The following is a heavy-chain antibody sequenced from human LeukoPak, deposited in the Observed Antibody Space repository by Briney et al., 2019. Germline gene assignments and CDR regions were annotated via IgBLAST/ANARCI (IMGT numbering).Heavy chain of an antibody. J-gene: IGHJ6*03. CDR2: IYDGGST. Sequence: PSETLSLTCTVSGVSISSSSYYWGWIRQPPGKGLEWVGSIYDGGSTYYNPSLKSRVTISVDTSKNQFSLKLSPVAAADTAVYYCARHQPHENYYYMDVWGKGTTVTVSS. V-gene: IGHV4-39*01. CDR3: ARHQPHENYYYMDV. CDR1: GVSISSSSYY.